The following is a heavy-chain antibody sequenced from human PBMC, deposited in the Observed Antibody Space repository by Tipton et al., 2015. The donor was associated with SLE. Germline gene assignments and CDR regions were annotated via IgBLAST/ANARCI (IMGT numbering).Heavy chain of an antibody. Sequence: QLVQSGAEVKKPGSSVKVSCKASGGTFSSYAISWVRQAPGQGLEWRGEIIPIFGTANYAQKFQGRVTITADESTSTAYMELSSQRSEDTAVYYCARVPVADIVVVLLWFDPWGQGTLVTVSS. V-gene: IGHV1-69*01. J-gene: IGHJ5*02. D-gene: IGHD2-2*01. CDR1: GGTFSSYA. CDR3: ARVPVADIVVVLLWFDP. CDR2: IIPIFGTA.